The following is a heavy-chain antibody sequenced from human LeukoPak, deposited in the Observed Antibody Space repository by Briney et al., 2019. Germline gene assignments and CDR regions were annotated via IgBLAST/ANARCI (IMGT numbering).Heavy chain of an antibody. J-gene: IGHJ4*02. Sequence: GRSLRLSCAASGFTFDDYAMHWVRHAPGKGLEWVSGISWNSGSIGYADPVKGRFTISRDNAKNSLYLQMNSLRAEDTALYYCAKDILEEPAAMMEYWGQGTLVTVSS. D-gene: IGHD2-2*01. CDR2: ISWNSGSI. CDR1: GFTFDDYA. CDR3: AKDILEEPAAMMEY. V-gene: IGHV3-9*01.